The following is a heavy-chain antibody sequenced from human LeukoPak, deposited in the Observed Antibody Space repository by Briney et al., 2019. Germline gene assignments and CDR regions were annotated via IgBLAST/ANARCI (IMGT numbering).Heavy chain of an antibody. CDR3: ARPRLISYYFDH. J-gene: IGHJ4*02. D-gene: IGHD3-16*02. CDR2: IYYSGST. Sequence: SETLSLTCTVSGGSISSSSYYWGWIRQPPGKGLEWIGSIYYSGSTYYNPSLKSRVTISVDTSKNQFSLKLSSVTAADTAVYYCARPRLISYYFDHWGQGTLVTVSS. CDR1: GGSISSSSYY. V-gene: IGHV4-39*01.